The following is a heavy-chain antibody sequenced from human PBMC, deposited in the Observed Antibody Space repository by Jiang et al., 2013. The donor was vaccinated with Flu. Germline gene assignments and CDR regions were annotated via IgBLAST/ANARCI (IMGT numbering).Heavy chain of an antibody. CDR3: ARGLNWGWGAFDI. CDR1: GGSFSGYY. Sequence: LKPSETLSLTCAVYGGSFSGYYWSWIRQPPGKGLEWIGEINHSGSTNYNPSLKSRVTISVDTSKNQFSLKLSSVTAADTAVYYCARGLNWGWGAFDIWGQGTMVTVSS. V-gene: IGHV4-34*01. J-gene: IGHJ3*02. CDR2: INHSGST. D-gene: IGHD7-27*01.